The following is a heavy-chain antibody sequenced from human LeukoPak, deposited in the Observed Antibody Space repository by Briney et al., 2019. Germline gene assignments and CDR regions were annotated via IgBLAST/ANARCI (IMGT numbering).Heavy chain of an antibody. CDR2: IYSGGNT. J-gene: IGHJ6*03. V-gene: IGHV3-53*01. D-gene: IGHD7-27*01. CDR1: GFTVGSNY. CDR3: ARVGTPYYYYYMDV. Sequence: GGSLRLSCAASGFTVGSNYMSWVRQAPGKGLEWVSVIYSGGNTYYADSVKGRFTISRDNSKNTLYLQMNSLRAEDTAVYYCARVGTPYYYYYMDVWGKGTTVTISS.